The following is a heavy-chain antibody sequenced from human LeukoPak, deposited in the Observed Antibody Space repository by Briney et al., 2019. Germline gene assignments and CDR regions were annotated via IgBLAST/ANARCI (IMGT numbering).Heavy chain of an antibody. D-gene: IGHD6-6*01. CDR3: ARLSIAARGAFDI. CDR2: ISGSGGST. J-gene: IGHJ3*02. CDR1: GFTFSSYA. V-gene: IGHV3-23*01. Sequence: HTGGSLRLSCAASGFTFSSYAMSWVRQAPGKGLEWVSAISGSGGSTYYADSVKGRFTISRDNAKNSLYLQMNSLRAEDTAVYYCARLSIAARGAFDIWGQGTMVTVSS.